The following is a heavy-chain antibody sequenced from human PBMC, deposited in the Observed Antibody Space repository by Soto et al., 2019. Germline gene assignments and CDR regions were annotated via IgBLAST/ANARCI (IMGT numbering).Heavy chain of an antibody. CDR1: GYTFTSYG. Sequence: QVQLVQSGAEVKKPGASVKVSCKASGYTFTSYGISWVRQAPGQGLEWMGGVNTNNGDKKYAQKLQGRVTMTRDTSTSTAYMDLRSLRFDDTAVYYCAREFCSSAGCFGPDYWGQGTLVTVSS. CDR2: VNTNNGDK. CDR3: AREFCSSAGCFGPDY. D-gene: IGHD2-2*01. J-gene: IGHJ4*02. V-gene: IGHV1-18*01.